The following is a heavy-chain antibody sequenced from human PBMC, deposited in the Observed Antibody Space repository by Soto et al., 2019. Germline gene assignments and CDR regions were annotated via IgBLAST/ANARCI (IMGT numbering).Heavy chain of an antibody. CDR1: GGSFSGYY. D-gene: IGHD3-22*01. CDR3: ARDPSLVVITPLNWFDP. Sequence: QVQLQQWGAGLLKPSETLSLTCAVYGGSFSGYYWSWIRQPPGKGLEWIGEINHSGSTNYNPSLKSRVTISVDTSKNQFSLKLSSVTAADTAVYYCARDPSLVVITPLNWFDPWGQGTLVTVSS. CDR2: INHSGST. V-gene: IGHV4-34*01. J-gene: IGHJ5*02.